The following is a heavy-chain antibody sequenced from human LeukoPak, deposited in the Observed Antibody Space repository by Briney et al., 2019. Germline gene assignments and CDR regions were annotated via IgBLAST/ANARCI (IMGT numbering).Heavy chain of an antibody. J-gene: IGHJ4*02. D-gene: IGHD3-22*01. Sequence: GGPLRLSCAASGFTFSSYAMHWVRQAPGKGLEWVAVISYDGSNKYYADSVKGRFTISRDNSKNTLYLQMNSLRAEDTAVYYCARGGYYYDSSGYPGGYWGQGTLVTVSS. V-gene: IGHV3-30-3*01. CDR3: ARGGYYYDSSGYPGGY. CDR1: GFTFSSYA. CDR2: ISYDGSNK.